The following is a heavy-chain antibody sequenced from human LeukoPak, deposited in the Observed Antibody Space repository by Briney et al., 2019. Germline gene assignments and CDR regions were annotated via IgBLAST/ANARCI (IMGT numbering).Heavy chain of an antibody. CDR2: ICVGSTDT. Sequence: WGTLRLSCEASGVSFSNDVMTWVRKAQGKGKEWVSTICVGSTDTHYADSVKGRFSISRDHSKNKLYLQMNSLRAEDAAVYYCARYFYSSGRRRWFVPWRQGTLLAVS. V-gene: IGHV3-23*01. D-gene: IGHD3-10*01. J-gene: IGHJ5*02. CDR1: GVSFSNDV. CDR3: ARYFYSSGRRRWFVP.